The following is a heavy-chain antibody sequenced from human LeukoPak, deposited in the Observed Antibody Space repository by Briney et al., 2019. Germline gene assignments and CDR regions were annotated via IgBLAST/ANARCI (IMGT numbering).Heavy chain of an antibody. Sequence: ASVKVSCKASGYTFTSYGISWVRQAPGQGLEWMGWISAYNGNTNYAQKLQGRVTMTTDTSTSTAYMELRSLRSDDTAVYYCARTQLPNYYYYYYGMDVWGQGTTVTVSS. CDR3: ARTQLPNYYYYYYGMDV. V-gene: IGHV1-18*01. CDR2: ISAYNGNT. CDR1: GYTFTSYG. J-gene: IGHJ6*02. D-gene: IGHD2-2*01.